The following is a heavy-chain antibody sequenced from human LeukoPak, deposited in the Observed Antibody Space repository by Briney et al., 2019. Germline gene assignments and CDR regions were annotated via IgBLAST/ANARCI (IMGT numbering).Heavy chain of an antibody. D-gene: IGHD6-6*01. CDR1: GLIFSSYA. V-gene: IGHV3-23*01. CDR2: ISGSGNIK. Sequence: GGSLRLSCAASGLIFSSYAMSWVRQAPGKRLEYVSAISGSGNIKYYAESVKGRFTISRDNAKNSLYLQINSLRAEDTAVYYCARSSYSSSSSVWGQGTMVTVSS. CDR3: ARSSYSSSSSV. J-gene: IGHJ3*01.